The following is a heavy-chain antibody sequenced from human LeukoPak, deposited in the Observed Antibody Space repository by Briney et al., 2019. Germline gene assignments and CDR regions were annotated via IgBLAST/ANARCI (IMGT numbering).Heavy chain of an antibody. Sequence: SETLSLTCTVSGYSISSGYYWSWIRQPPGKGLEWIGYIYYSGSTNYNPSLRSRVTISVDTSKNQFSLKLSSVTAADTAVYYCASVPIAVAGRYFDYWGQGTLVTVSS. CDR2: IYYSGST. CDR1: GYSISSGYY. CDR3: ASVPIAVAGRYFDY. D-gene: IGHD6-19*01. J-gene: IGHJ4*02. V-gene: IGHV4-61*01.